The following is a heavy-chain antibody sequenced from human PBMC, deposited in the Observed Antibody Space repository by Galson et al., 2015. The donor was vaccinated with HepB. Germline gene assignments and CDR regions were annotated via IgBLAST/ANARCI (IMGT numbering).Heavy chain of an antibody. V-gene: IGHV4-31*03. CDR1: GGSISSGGYY. CDR2: IYYSGTT. CDR3: ARDHRIAASGTIAAQYYFDY. Sequence: TLSLTCTVSGGSISSGGYYWSWIRQHPGKGLEWIGYIYYSGTTYYNPSLKSRVTISVDTSKNQFSLKLSSVTAADTAVYYCARDHRIAASGTIAAQYYFDYWGQGTLVTVSS. J-gene: IGHJ4*02. D-gene: IGHD6-13*01.